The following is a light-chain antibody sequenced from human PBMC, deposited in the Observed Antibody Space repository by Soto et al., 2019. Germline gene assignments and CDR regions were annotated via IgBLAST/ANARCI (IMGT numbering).Light chain of an antibody. CDR1: QSISSY. J-gene: IGKJ4*01. V-gene: IGKV1-39*01. CDR2: AAS. CDR3: QQSYSTPLT. Sequence: DLQMTPSPSSLSASVGDRVTITCRASQSISSYLNWYQQKPGKAPKLLIYAASSLQSGVPSRFSGSGSGTDFTLTISSLQPEDFATYYCQQSYSTPLTFGGGTKVDIK.